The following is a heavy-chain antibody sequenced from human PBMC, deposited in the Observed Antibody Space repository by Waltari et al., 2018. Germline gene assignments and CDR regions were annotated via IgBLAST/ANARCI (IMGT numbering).Heavy chain of an antibody. V-gene: IGHV4-4*02. CDR2: VHRSGKS. J-gene: IGHJ4*02. CDR1: GASLSERDW. CDR3: ARDRGRGLYLDS. Sequence: QLQLQQSGPGLAKPSESLSLTCAGSGASLSERDWWSWVRQPPGKGLEWIGQVHRSGKSNYNPSLESRVTLSIDTSNKQFSLRLPSATAADTAVYYCARDRGRGLYLDSWGQGTLVTVSP. D-gene: IGHD2-15*01.